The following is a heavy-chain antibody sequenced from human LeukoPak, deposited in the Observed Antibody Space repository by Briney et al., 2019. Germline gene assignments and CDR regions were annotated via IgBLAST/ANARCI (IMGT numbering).Heavy chain of an antibody. CDR2: ISSYDGSS. Sequence: ASVKVSCKASGYTFTTYGISWVRQAPGQGLEWMGWISSYDGSSHYAQKLRGRVTMTTDTSTSTAYMELRSLRSDDTAVYYCARDWYYDISLDVFDIWGQGTMVTVSS. J-gene: IGHJ3*02. CDR3: ARDWYYDISLDVFDI. V-gene: IGHV1-18*01. CDR1: GYTFTTYG. D-gene: IGHD3-9*01.